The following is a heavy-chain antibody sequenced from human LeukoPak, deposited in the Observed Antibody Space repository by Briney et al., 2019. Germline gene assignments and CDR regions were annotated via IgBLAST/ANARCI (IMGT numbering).Heavy chain of an antibody. CDR2: IYPGDSDT. J-gene: IGHJ3*02. V-gene: IGHV5-51*01. D-gene: IGHD2-21*01. Sequence: GESLKISCKGSGYSFSSYWIGWVRQIPGKGLELMGTIYPGDSDTRYSPSFQGQVTMSADKSISAAYLQWNSLKTSDTAMYYCASLRSYSDAFDIWGQGTMVTVSS. CDR1: GYSFSSYW. CDR3: ASLRSYSDAFDI.